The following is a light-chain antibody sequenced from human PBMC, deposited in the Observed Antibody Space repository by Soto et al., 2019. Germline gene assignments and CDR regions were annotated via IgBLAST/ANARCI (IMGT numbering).Light chain of an antibody. CDR3: RSYRSIGSLV. Sequence: QSALTQPASVSGSPGQSITISCTGTSSDVGGYNYVSWYQQHPGKAPKVMIYEVSNRPSGVSNRFSGSKSGNTTSLTISGFQAEDEVDYYCRSYRSIGSLVFGTGTKVTVL. V-gene: IGLV2-14*01. CDR2: EVS. J-gene: IGLJ1*01. CDR1: SSDVGGYNY.